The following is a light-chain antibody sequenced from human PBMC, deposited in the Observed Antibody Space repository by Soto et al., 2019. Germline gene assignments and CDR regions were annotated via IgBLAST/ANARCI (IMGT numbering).Light chain of an antibody. V-gene: IGLV2-14*01. CDR3: SSYTSNSTRV. CDR2: EVS. J-gene: IGLJ1*01. CDR1: SSDVGGYNF. Sequence: QSVLTQPASVSGSPGQSIIISCTGSSSDVGGYNFVSWYQQHPGKAPKLMIYEVSNRPSGVSNRFSGSKSGNTASLSISGLQAEDEAEYYCSSYTSNSTRVFGTGTKLTVL.